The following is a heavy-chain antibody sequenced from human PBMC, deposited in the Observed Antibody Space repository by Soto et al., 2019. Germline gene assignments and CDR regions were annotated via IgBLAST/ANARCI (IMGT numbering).Heavy chain of an antibody. J-gene: IGHJ4*02. CDR1: GFTFRSYG. D-gene: IGHD6-19*01. Sequence: QVQLVESGGGVVQPERSLGLSCAASGFTFRSYGMHWVRQAPGKGLEWVAAISADGIDKYYADSVKGRFTISRDNSKNALYLQMNSLRPVDTAVYYCAEGTAVARQHFANWGQGTLVTVSS. CDR2: ISADGIDK. CDR3: AEGTAVARQHFAN. V-gene: IGHV3-30*18.